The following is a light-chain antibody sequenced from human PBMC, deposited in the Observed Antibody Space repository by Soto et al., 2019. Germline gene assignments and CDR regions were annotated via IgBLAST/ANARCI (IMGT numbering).Light chain of an antibody. Sequence: QSVLTQPASVSGSPGQSITISCTGTSSDVCGYNYVSWYQQHPGKAPKFMIYDVSNRPSGVSNCFSGSKSGNTASLTISGLQAEDEADYYCSSYTTSNTRQIVFGTGTKVTVL. CDR1: SSDVCGYNY. CDR3: SSYTTSNTRQIV. J-gene: IGLJ1*01. V-gene: IGLV2-14*01. CDR2: DVS.